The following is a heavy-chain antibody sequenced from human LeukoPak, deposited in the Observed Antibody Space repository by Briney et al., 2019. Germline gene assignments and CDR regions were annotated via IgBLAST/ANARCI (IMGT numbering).Heavy chain of an antibody. Sequence: GGSLRLSCAASGFTFSSYAMSWVRQAPGKGLEWVSAISGSGGSTYYADSVKGRFTISRDNSKNTLYLQMNSLRAEDTAVYYCAKGPYDYVWGSYRPETYNWFDPWGQGTQVTVSS. J-gene: IGHJ5*02. D-gene: IGHD3-16*02. V-gene: IGHV3-23*01. CDR1: GFTFSSYA. CDR2: ISGSGGST. CDR3: AKGPYDYVWGSYRPETYNWFDP.